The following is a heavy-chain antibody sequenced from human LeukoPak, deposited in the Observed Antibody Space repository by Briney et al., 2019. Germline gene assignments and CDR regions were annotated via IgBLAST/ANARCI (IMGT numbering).Heavy chain of an antibody. CDR3: ARVGSATTVTLIDY. V-gene: IGHV4-30-4*01. J-gene: IGHJ4*02. CDR1: GGSISSGDYY. D-gene: IGHD4-17*01. CDR2: IYYSGST. Sequence: SQTLPLTCTVSGGSISSGDYYWSWIRQPPGKGLEWIGYIYYSGSTYYNPSLKSRVTISVDTSKNQFSLKLSSVTAADTAVYYCARVGSATTVTLIDYWGQGTLVTVSS.